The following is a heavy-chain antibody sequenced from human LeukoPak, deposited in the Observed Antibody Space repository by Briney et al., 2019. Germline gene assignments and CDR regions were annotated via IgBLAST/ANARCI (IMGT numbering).Heavy chain of an antibody. CDR1: GFTFSSYA. CDR3: VKFAIVVVPAANYWFDP. V-gene: IGHV3-23*01. J-gene: IGHJ5*02. Sequence: GGSLRLSCAASGFTFSSYAMSWVRQAPGKGLEWVSAISGSGGSTYYADSVKGRFTISRDNSKNTLYLQMNSLRAEDTAVYYCVKFAIVVVPAANYWFDPWGQGTLVTVSS. D-gene: IGHD2-2*01. CDR2: ISGSGGST.